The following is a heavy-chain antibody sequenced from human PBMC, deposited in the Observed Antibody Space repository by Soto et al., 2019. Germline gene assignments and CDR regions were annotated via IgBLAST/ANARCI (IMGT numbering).Heavy chain of an antibody. V-gene: IGHV3-21*01. CDR3: AREYSDYPYYYGMDV. CDR1: GFTFSSYS. J-gene: IGHJ6*02. D-gene: IGHD5-12*01. CDR2: ISSSSSYI. Sequence: GGSLGLSCAASGFTFSSYSMNWVRQAPGKGLEWVSSISSSSSYIYYADSVKGRFTISRDNAKNSLYLQMNSLRAEDTAVYYCAREYSDYPYYYGMDVWGQGTTVTVSS.